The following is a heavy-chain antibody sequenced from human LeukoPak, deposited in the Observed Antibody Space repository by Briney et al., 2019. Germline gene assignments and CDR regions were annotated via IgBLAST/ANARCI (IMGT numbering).Heavy chain of an antibody. J-gene: IGHJ5*02. Sequence: ASVKVSCKASGFTFTTYYMHWVRQAPGQGLEWLGLINPSGSSTLYAQKFQGRVTMTRDMSTTTDYMEMSSLRSEDTAVYYCARDNSVGDIAWWFDPWGQGTLVTVSS. CDR1: GFTFTTYY. CDR2: INPSGSST. D-gene: IGHD3-16*02. V-gene: IGHV1-46*01. CDR3: ARDNSVGDIAWWFDP.